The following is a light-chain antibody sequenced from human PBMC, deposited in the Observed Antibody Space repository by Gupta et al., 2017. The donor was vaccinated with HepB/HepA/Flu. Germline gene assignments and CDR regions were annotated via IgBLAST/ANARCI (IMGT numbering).Light chain of an antibody. Sequence: DIQMTQSPSTLSASVGDRVTITCRASQSISNWLAWYQQKPGKAPKLLIYRASTLQSGVPSTFSGSGSGTEFTLTISSLQPDDFASYYCQQYNNAPYTFGQGTKLEI. CDR2: RAS. V-gene: IGKV1-5*03. CDR1: QSISNW. CDR3: QQYNNAPYT. J-gene: IGKJ2*01.